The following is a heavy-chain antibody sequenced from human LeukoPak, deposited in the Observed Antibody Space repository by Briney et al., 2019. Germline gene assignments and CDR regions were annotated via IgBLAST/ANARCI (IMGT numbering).Heavy chain of an antibody. Sequence: SETLSLTCTVSGGSISSSSYYWGWIRQPPGKGLEWIGSIYYSGSTYYNPSLKSRVTISVDTSKNQFSLKLSSVTAADTAVYYCARLRITMVRGVIFGNNWFDPWGQGTLVTVSS. V-gene: IGHV4-39*07. J-gene: IGHJ5*02. CDR1: GGSISSSSYY. CDR2: IYYSGST. CDR3: ARLRITMVRGVIFGNNWFDP. D-gene: IGHD3-10*01.